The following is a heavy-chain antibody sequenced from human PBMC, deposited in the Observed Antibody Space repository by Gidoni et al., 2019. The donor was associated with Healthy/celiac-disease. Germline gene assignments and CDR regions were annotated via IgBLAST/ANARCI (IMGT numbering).Heavy chain of an antibody. CDR2: IWYDGSNK. J-gene: IGHJ6*02. CDR1: GFIFSSYG. CDR3: ARGLGVVPAASGHYYYYGMDV. Sequence: QVQLVESGGGVVQPGRSLRLSCAASGFIFSSYGMHWVRQAPGKGLAWVAVIWYDGSNKYYADSVKGRFTISRDNSKNTLYLQMNSLRAEDTAVYYCARGLGVVPAASGHYYYYGMDVWGQGTTVTVSS. D-gene: IGHD2-2*01. V-gene: IGHV3-33*01.